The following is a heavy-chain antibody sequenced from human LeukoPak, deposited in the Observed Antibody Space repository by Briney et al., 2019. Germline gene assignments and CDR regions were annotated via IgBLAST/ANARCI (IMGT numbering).Heavy chain of an antibody. J-gene: IGHJ4*02. Sequence: GASVTVSCKASGGTFSSYAISWVRQAPGQGLEWMGGIIPIFGTANYAQKFQGRVTITTDESTSTAYMELSSLRSEDTAVYYCASHEGRRIEAAGYNDYWGQGTLVTVSS. CDR2: IIPIFGTA. V-gene: IGHV1-69*05. CDR3: ASHEGRRIEAAGYNDY. CDR1: GGTFSSYA. D-gene: IGHD6-13*01.